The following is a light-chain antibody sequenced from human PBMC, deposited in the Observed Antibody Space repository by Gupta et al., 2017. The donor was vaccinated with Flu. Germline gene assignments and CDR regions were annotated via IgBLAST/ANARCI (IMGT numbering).Light chain of an antibody. J-gene: IGKJ1*01. Sequence: SLPVTPGEPAAISCRSSQSLLASNGNNYLDWYLQKPGQPPQLLIYLGSNRASGVPDRFSGSGSGTDFTLRISRVEAEDVGVYYCMQGLQTWTFGQGTKVAI. V-gene: IGKV2-28*01. CDR2: LGS. CDR1: QSLLASNGNNY. CDR3: MQGLQTWT.